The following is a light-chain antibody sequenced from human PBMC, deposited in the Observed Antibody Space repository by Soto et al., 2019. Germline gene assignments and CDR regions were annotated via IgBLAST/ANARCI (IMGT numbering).Light chain of an antibody. V-gene: IGLV2-23*01. CDR1: SSDVGSYNL. CDR2: EGS. J-gene: IGLJ7*01. CDR3: CSYAGSSTHAV. Sequence: QSVLTQPASVSRSPGQSITISCTGTSSDVGSYNLVSWYQQHPGKAPKLMIYEGSKRPSGVSNRFSGSKSGNTASLTISGLQPEDEADYYCCSYAGSSTHAVFGGGTQLTVL.